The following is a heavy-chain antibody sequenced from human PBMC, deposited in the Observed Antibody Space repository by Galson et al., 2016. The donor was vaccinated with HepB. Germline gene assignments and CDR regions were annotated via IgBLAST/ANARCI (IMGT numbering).Heavy chain of an antibody. Sequence: ETLSLTCAVSGASISPANWWSWVRQPPGKGLEWIGEIYHSGSTNYSPSLQSRVTISVDKSKNQISLTLGSVTAADTAVYYCARGGLIWYQNCFGLWGQGTLVTVSS. CDR2: IYHSGST. D-gene: IGHD2-8*01. CDR1: GASISPANW. J-gene: IGHJ4*02. CDR3: ARGGLIWYQNCFGL. V-gene: IGHV4-4*02.